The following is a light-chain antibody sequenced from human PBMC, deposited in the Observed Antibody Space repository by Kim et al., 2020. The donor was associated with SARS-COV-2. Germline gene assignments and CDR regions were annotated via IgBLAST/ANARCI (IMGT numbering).Light chain of an antibody. CDR2: AAS. CDR3: QKYGSVPRT. Sequence: DFQMTQSPSSLSASVGDRVTITCRASQDINNYLAWYQQRPGEVPKLLIYAASALQSGVPSRFSGSGSGTDFTLAISSLQPEDVGTYYCQKYGSVPRTFCQGTKVEIK. V-gene: IGKV1-27*01. J-gene: IGKJ1*01. CDR1: QDINNY.